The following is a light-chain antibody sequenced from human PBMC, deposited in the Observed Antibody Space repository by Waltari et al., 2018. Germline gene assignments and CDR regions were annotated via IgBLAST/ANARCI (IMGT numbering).Light chain of an antibody. CDR1: SSDIHDYTY. CDR2: DVS. Sequence: QSALTQPRSVSGSPGQSVTLSCTGTSSDIHDYTYVSWYQPHPGKAPKLIIYDVSKRPSGVPDRLSGSKSGNTASLTISGLQAEDDADYYCCSYAGSYTYVVFGGGTELTVL. CDR3: CSYAGSYTYVV. V-gene: IGLV2-11*01. J-gene: IGLJ2*01.